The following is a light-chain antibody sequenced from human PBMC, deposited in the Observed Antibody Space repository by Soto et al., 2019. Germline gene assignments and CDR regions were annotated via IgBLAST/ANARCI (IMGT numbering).Light chain of an antibody. CDR1: SSDVGGYNY. V-gene: IGLV2-11*01. CDR2: DVS. Sequence: QSALTQPRSVSGSHGQSVTISCTGTSSDVGGYNYVSWYQQHPGKAPKLMIYDVSERPSGVPHRFSGSKSGNTASLTISGLQAEDEADYYCCSYAGSYTHYVFGTGTKLTVL. J-gene: IGLJ1*01. CDR3: CSYAGSYTHYV.